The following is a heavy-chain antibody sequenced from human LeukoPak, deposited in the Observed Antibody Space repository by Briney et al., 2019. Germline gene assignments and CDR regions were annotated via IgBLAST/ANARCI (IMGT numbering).Heavy chain of an antibody. CDR2: IYYNGNS. J-gene: IGHJ4*02. D-gene: IGHD6-6*01. CDR1: GGSIANPTYH. V-gene: IGHV4-39*02. Sequence: SETLSLTCTVSGGSIANPTYHWGWVRQPPGKGLEWIGSIYYNGNSYYNLDLKSRLTLSIDTSNNQFSLKLESVTAADTAVYYCTSEYSSSPAYWGQGTLVTVSS. CDR3: TSEYSSSPAY.